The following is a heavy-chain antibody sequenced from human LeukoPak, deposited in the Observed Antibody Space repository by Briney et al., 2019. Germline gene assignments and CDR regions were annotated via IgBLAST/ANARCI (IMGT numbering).Heavy chain of an antibody. V-gene: IGHV1-2*02. CDR2: INPNSGGT. CDR3: ARDWGRRGYYDFWSGDDNRFDP. J-gene: IGHJ5*02. Sequence: ASVTVSCKASGYTFTGYYMHWVLQAPGQGLEWMGWINPNSGGTNYAQKFQGRVTMTRDTSIITAYMELSRLRSDDTAVYYCARDWGRRGYYDFWSGDDNRFDPWGQGTLVTASS. D-gene: IGHD3-3*01. CDR1: GYTFTGYY.